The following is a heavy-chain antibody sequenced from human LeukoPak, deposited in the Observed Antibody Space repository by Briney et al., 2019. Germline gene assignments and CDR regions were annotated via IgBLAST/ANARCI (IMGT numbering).Heavy chain of an antibody. J-gene: IGHJ3*01. V-gene: IGHV4-59*01. D-gene: IGHD1-26*01. Sequence: SETLSLTCTVSGGSISSYYWSWIRQPPGKGLEWIGYIYYSGSTNYNPSLKSRVTISVDTSKNQFSLKLSSVTAADTAVYYCARDQIVGVSLVWGQGTMVTVSS. CDR2: IYYSGST. CDR3: ARDQIVGVSLV. CDR1: GGSISSYY.